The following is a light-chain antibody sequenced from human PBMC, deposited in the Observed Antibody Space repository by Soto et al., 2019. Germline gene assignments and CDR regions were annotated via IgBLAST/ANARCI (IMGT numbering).Light chain of an antibody. CDR1: SSDVGGYNY. CDR3: RSYAGNNVMV. J-gene: IGLJ2*01. V-gene: IGLV2-8*01. CDR2: EVN. Sequence: QSALTQPPSASGSPGQSVTIPCTGTSSDVGGYNYVSWYQQHPGKAPRLMIYEVNKRPSGVPYRFSGSKSGNTASLTVSGLQADDEAVYYCRSYAGNNVMVFGGGTKVTVL.